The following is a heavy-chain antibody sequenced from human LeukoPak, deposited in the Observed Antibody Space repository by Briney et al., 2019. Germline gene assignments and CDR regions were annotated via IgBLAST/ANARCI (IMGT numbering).Heavy chain of an antibody. CDR2: IKQDGSEK. CDR1: GFTFSSYW. V-gene: IGHV3-7*05. Sequence: GGSLRLSCAASGFTFSSYWVNWVRQAPGKGLEWVANIKQDGSEKYYVDSVKGRFTISRDNAKNSLYLQMSSLRAEDTAVYYCGMAMDVWGRGTTVTVSS. D-gene: IGHD5-24*01. CDR3: GMAMDV. J-gene: IGHJ6*02.